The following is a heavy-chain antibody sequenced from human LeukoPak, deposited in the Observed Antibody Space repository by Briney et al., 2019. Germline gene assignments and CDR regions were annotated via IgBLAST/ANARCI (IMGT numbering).Heavy chain of an antibody. CDR2: LNYSGTT. CDR1: GASISSSY. V-gene: IGHV4-59*12. J-gene: IGHJ5*02. Sequence: PSETLSLTCTVSGASISSSYWSWIRQSPGKGLEWIGLLNYSGTTYYNPSFKSRVSISIDRSRTQFSLKLSSVTAADTAFYYCSRYDSDTGDFDPWGQGTLVTISS. CDR3: SRYDSDTGDFDP. D-gene: IGHD3-10*01.